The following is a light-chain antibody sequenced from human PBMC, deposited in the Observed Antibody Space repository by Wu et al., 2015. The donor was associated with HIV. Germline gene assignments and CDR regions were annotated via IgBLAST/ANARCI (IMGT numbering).Light chain of an antibody. J-gene: IGKJ2*01. CDR3: QQYGNSPLYT. CDR2: GAS. V-gene: IGKV3-20*01. Sequence: EIVLTQSLGTLSLSPGQRATLSCRASQSVSSNYLAWYQQKPGQAPKLLIYGASSRAVGIPDRFSGSGSGTDFTLTISRLEPEDFAMYYCQQYGNSPLYTFGQGTNLEIK. CDR1: QSVSSNY.